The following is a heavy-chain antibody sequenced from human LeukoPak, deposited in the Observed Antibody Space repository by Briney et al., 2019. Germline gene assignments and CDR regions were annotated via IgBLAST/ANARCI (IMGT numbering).Heavy chain of an antibody. V-gene: IGHV4-31*03. D-gene: IGHD3-22*01. Sequence: SQTLSLTCTVSGGSISSGGYYWSWIRQHPGKGLEWIGYIYYSGSTYYNPSLKSRVTISVDTSKNQFSLKLSSVTAADTAVYYCARDSSGYEVRAFDIWGKGTMVTVSS. CDR2: IYYSGST. CDR1: GGSISSGGYY. CDR3: ARDSSGYEVRAFDI. J-gene: IGHJ3*02.